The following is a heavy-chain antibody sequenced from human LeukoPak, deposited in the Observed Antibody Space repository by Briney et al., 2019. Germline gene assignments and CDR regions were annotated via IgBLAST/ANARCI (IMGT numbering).Heavy chain of an antibody. D-gene: IGHD6-19*01. CDR2: ISYDGSNK. J-gene: IGHJ4*02. CDR3: ARDSSGGWTYFDY. CDR1: GFTFSSYA. V-gene: IGHV3-30*04. Sequence: PGRPLRLSCAASGFTFSSYAMHWVRQAPGKGLEWVAVISYDGSNKYYADSVKGRFTISRDNSKNTLYLQMNSLRAEDTAVYYCARDSSGGWTYFDYWGQGTLVTVSS.